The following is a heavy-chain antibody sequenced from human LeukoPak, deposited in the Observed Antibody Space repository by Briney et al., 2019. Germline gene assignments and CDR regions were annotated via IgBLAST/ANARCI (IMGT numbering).Heavy chain of an antibody. D-gene: IGHD3-10*01. CDR3: ARAELAYRLIDY. J-gene: IGHJ4*02. CDR2: IYYSGNT. Sequence: PSETLSLTCTVSGGSIRSSSYYWGCIRQPPGKGLEWIGSIYYSGNTYYNPSLKSRVTISVDTSKNQFSLKLSSVTAADTAVYYCARAELAYRLIDYWGQGTLVTASS. CDR1: GGSIRSSSYY. V-gene: IGHV4-39*07.